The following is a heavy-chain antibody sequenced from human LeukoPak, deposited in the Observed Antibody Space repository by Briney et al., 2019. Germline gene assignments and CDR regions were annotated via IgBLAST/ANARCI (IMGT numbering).Heavy chain of an antibody. CDR1: GGTFSSYA. Sequence: GASVKVSCKASGGTFSSYAISWVRQAPGQGLEWMGRIIPILGIANYAQKFQGRVTITADKSTSTAYMELSSLRSEDTAVYYCAASITMVRGVLYYFDYWGQGTLVTVSS. CDR3: AASITMVRGVLYYFDY. V-gene: IGHV1-69*04. D-gene: IGHD3-10*01. J-gene: IGHJ4*02. CDR2: IIPILGIA.